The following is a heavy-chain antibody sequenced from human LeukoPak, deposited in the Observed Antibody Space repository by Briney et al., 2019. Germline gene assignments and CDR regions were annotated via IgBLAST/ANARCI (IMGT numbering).Heavy chain of an antibody. J-gene: IGHJ3*02. CDR3: AREDYYDRNDAFDI. D-gene: IGHD3-22*01. CDR2: IYSGGST. CDR1: GFTVSSNY. V-gene: IGHV3-53*01. Sequence: GGSLRLSCAASGFTVSSNYMSWVRQAPGKGLEWVSVIYSGGSTYYADSVKGRFTISRDNSKNTLYLQMNSLRAGDTAVYYCAREDYYDRNDAFDIWGQGTMVTVSS.